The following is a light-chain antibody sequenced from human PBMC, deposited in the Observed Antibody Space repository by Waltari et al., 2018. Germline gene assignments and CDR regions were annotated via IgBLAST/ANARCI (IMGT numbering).Light chain of an antibody. CDR2: GAS. J-gene: IGKJ2*01. Sequence: EIVMTQSPATLSVSPGERVTLSCRASQSVSNTLAWYQQTPGQAPRLLIYGASTRASGIPARFSGSGSGTEFTLTISSLQSEDFAVYSCQHYGNWPMSTFGQGTKVEI. CDR3: QHYGNWPMST. V-gene: IGKV3-15*01. CDR1: QSVSNT.